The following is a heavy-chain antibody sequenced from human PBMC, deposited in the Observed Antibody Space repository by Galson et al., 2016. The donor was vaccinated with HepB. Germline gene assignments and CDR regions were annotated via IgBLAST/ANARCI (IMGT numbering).Heavy chain of an antibody. V-gene: IGHV3-23*01. Sequence: SLRLSCAASGFTFSSYAMNWVRQAPGRGLQWVSGINGGGVSTHYADSVKGRFTISRENAKNSLYLQMNSLRDEDTAVYYCARDGGGTGGYYYYAMDVWGQGTTVTVSS. J-gene: IGHJ6*02. CDR1: GFTFSSYA. D-gene: IGHD1-14*01. CDR2: INGGGVST. CDR3: ARDGGGTGGYYYYAMDV.